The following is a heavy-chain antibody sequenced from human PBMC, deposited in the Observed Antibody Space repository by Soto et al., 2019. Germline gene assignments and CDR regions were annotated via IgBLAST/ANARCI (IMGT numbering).Heavy chain of an antibody. Sequence: LGESLKISCKGSGYSFTIYWIGWVRQMPGKGLEWMGIIYPGDSDTRYSPSFQGQVTISADKSISTAYLQWSSLKASDTAMYYCARIRGSYYYYYGMDVWGQGTTVTVSS. J-gene: IGHJ6*02. CDR3: ARIRGSYYYYYGMDV. CDR1: GYSFTIYW. D-gene: IGHD1-26*01. V-gene: IGHV5-51*01. CDR2: IYPGDSDT.